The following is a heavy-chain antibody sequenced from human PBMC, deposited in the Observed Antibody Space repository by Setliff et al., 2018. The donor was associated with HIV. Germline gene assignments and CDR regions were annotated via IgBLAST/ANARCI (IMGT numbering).Heavy chain of an antibody. CDR3: VNSGYDGDYYYYYMDV. D-gene: IGHD5-12*01. CDR2: MYPGGSI. V-gene: IGHV4-4*07. CDR1: GGSISGHY. Sequence: SETLSLTCTVSGGSISGHYWSWIRQPAGKGLEWVGHMYPGGSINYNPSLNSRVTISIDTAKNQFSLNLRSVTAADTAVYFCVNSGYDGDYYYYYMDVWGKGTTVTVSS. J-gene: IGHJ6*03.